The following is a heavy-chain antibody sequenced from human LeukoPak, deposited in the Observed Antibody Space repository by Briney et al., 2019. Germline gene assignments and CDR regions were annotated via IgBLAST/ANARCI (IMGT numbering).Heavy chain of an antibody. CDR1: GYSFTSYW. J-gene: IGHJ5*02. CDR3: ARQDIAAANGFDP. D-gene: IGHD6-13*01. CDR2: IDPSDSYT. Sequence: GESLKIPCKGSGYSFTSYWISWVRQMPGKGLEWMGRIDPSDSYTNYSPSLQGHVTISADKSISTAYLQWSSLKASDTAMYYCARQDIAAANGFDPWGQGTLVTVSS. V-gene: IGHV5-10-1*01.